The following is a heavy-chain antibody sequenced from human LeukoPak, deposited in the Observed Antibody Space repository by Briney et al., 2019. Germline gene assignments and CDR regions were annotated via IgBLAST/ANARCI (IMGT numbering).Heavy chain of an antibody. CDR3: ARGRESKYYDFWSGYYCY. CDR2: IYHSGST. Sequence: SGTLSLTCAVSGGSISSSNWWSWIRQPPGKGLEWIGEIYHSGSTNYNPSLKSRVTISVDTSKNQFSLKLSSVTAADTAVYYCARGRESKYYDFWSGYYCYWGQGTLVTVSS. V-gene: IGHV4-4*02. J-gene: IGHJ4*02. CDR1: GGSISSSNW. D-gene: IGHD3-3*01.